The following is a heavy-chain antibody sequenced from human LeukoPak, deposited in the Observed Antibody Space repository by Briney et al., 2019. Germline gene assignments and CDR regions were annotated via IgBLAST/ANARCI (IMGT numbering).Heavy chain of an antibody. Sequence: GGSLRLSCAASGFTFSSYEMNWARQAPGKGLEWVSYISSSGSTIYYADSVKGRFTISRDNAKNSLYLQMNSLRAEDTAVYYCARELVGASGFDYWGQGTLVTVSS. CDR3: ARELVGASGFDY. CDR1: GFTFSSYE. J-gene: IGHJ4*02. D-gene: IGHD1-26*01. CDR2: ISSSGSTI. V-gene: IGHV3-48*03.